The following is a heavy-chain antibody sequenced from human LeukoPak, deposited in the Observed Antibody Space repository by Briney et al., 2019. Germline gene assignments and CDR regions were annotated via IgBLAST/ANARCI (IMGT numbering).Heavy chain of an antibody. D-gene: IGHD6-13*01. J-gene: IGHJ5*02. CDR3: ARIAAAGAGVFSHWLDP. CDR2: INPNSGGT. CDR1: GYTFTGYY. Sequence: ASVKVSCKASGYTFTGYYMHWVRQAPGQGLEWMGWINPNSGGTNYAQKFQGRVTMTRDASISTAYMELSRLRSDDTAVYYCARIAAAGAGVFSHWLDPWGQGTLVTVSS. V-gene: IGHV1-2*02.